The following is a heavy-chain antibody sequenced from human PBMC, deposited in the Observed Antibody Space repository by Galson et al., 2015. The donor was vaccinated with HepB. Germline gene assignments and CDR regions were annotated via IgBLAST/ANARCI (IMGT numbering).Heavy chain of an antibody. D-gene: IGHD3-3*01. Sequence: SVKVSCKASGYTFTGHDIHWVRQAPGQGPEWMGRINPKNGATSTAQKFQGWVTMTRDTSITTAYMELSRLTQDDTAVYYCARRTLYSGYDRWGQGTLVTVSS. CDR2: INPKNGAT. CDR3: ARRTLYSGYDR. V-gene: IGHV1-2*04. J-gene: IGHJ5*02. CDR1: GYTFTGHD.